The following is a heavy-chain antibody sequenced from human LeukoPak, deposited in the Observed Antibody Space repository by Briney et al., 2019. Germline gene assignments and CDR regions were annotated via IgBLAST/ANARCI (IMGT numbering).Heavy chain of an antibody. D-gene: IGHD3-9*01. J-gene: IGHJ4*02. CDR3: ARGPMYYDILAD. CDR1: GGSISSYY. CDR2: IYYSGST. Sequence: SETLSLTCTVSGGSISSYYWSWIRQPPGKGLEWIGYIYYSGSTNYNPSLKSRVTISVDTSKNQFSLKLSSVTAADTAVYYCARGPMYYDILADWGQGTLVTVSS. V-gene: IGHV4-59*08.